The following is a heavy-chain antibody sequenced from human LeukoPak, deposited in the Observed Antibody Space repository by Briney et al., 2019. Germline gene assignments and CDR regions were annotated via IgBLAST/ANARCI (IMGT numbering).Heavy chain of an antibody. D-gene: IGHD1-26*01. J-gene: IGHJ6*03. CDR2: IYTSAST. CDR1: GGSISSYY. CDR3: ASDHSSASYTYYYYYMDV. V-gene: IGHV4-4*07. Sequence: SETLSLTCTVSGGSISSYYWSWIRQPAGKGLEWIGRIYTSASTDYNPSLKSRVTMSVDTSKNQFSLKLSSVTAADTAVYYCASDHSSASYTYYYYYMDVWGKGTTVTISS.